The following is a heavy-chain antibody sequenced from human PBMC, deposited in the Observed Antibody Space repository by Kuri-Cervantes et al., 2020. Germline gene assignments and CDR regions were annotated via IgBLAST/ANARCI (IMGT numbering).Heavy chain of an antibody. CDR2: ISGSGGST. Sequence: GGSLRLSCAASGFTFSEKYMSWLRQAPGKGLEWVSAISGSGGSTYYADSVKGRFTISRDDSKNTLYLQMNSLRAEHTAVYYGAKDDYGDYVWFDYWGQGTLVTVSS. CDR1: GFTFSEKY. J-gene: IGHJ4*02. V-gene: IGHV3-23*01. CDR3: AKDDYGDYVWFDY. D-gene: IGHD4-17*01.